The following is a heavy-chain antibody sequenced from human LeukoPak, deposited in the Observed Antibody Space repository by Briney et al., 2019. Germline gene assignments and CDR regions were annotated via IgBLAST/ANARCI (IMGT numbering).Heavy chain of an antibody. CDR2: IYSGGST. Sequence: PGGSLRLSCAASGFTFSRYWMSWVRQAPGKGLEWVSVIYSGGSTYYADSVKGRFTISRDNSKNTLYLQMNSLRAEDTAVYYFSKQKTSYDILTGYRKYYFDYWGQGTLVTVSS. J-gene: IGHJ4*02. CDR1: GFTFSRYW. D-gene: IGHD3-9*01. V-gene: IGHV3-66*04. CDR3: SKQKTSYDILTGYRKYYFDY.